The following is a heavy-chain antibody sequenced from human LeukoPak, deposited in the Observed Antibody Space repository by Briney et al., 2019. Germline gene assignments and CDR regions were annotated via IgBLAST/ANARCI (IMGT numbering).Heavy chain of an antibody. J-gene: IGHJ6*03. CDR2: IYTSGST. CDR1: GGSISSGSYY. V-gene: IGHV4-61*02. CDR3: ARDRLWWGLRYDSSRDYYYYYMDV. D-gene: IGHD2-21*01. Sequence: SETLSLTCTVSGGSISSGSYYWSWIRQPAGKGLEWIGRIYTSGSTNYNPSLKSRVTISVDTSKNQFSLKLSSVTAADTAVYYCARDRLWWGLRYDSSRDYYYYYMDVWGKGTTVTISS.